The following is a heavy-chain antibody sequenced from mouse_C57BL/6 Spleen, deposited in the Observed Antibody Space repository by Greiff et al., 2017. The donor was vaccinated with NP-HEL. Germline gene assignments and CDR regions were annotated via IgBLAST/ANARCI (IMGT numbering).Heavy chain of an antibody. CDR1: GFSLTSYG. CDR2: IWSGGST. D-gene: IGHD2-3*01. CDR3: ARNSDGYFDV. Sequence: VQLQQSGPGLVQPSQSLSITCTVSGFSLTSYGVHWVRKSPGKGLEWLGVIWSGGSTDYNAAFISRRSISKDNSKSQVFFKMNSLQADDTAIYYCARNSDGYFDVWGTGTTVTVSS. V-gene: IGHV2-2*01. J-gene: IGHJ1*03.